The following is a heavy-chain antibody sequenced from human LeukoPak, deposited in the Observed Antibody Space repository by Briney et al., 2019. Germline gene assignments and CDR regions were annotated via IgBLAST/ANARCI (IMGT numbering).Heavy chain of an antibody. D-gene: IGHD2-2*01. CDR2: IYHSGST. CDR3: ARDYCTSTTCPNWFDP. V-gene: IGHV4-4*02. CDR1: GGSISSSYW. J-gene: IGHJ5*02. Sequence: ESSETLSLTCAVSGGSISSSYWWSWIRQPPGKGLEWIGEIYHSGSTNYNLSLKRRVTISVDKSKNPFSLKLNSVTAADTAVYYCARDYCTSTTCPNWFDPWGQGTLVTVSS.